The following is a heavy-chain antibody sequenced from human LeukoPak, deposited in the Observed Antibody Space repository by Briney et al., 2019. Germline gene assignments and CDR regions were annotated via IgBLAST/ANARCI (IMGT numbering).Heavy chain of an antibody. D-gene: IGHD2-2*01. CDR3: AKRGNPAVGHRYLDV. J-gene: IGHJ6*03. Sequence: GGSLRLSCAASGFTFSSYDMSWVRQAPGKGLEWVSSITLSGANTFYADSVMGRFTISRDNSKNTLYLQMNSLSAEDTAVYYCAKRGNPAVGHRYLDVWGEGTPVSVSS. V-gene: IGHV3-23*01. CDR2: ITLSGANT. CDR1: GFTFSSYD.